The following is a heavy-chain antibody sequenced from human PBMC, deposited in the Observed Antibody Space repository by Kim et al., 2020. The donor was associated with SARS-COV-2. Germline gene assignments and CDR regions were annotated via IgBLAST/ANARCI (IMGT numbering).Heavy chain of an antibody. D-gene: IGHD1-26*01. Sequence: GGSLRLSCAASGFTFSSYGMHWVRQAPGKGLEWVAVISYDGSNKYYADSVKGRFTISRDNSKNTLYLQMNSLRAEDTAVYYCAKDFRWELLLGGMDVWGQGTTVTVSS. CDR2: ISYDGSNK. J-gene: IGHJ6*02. V-gene: IGHV3-30*18. CDR3: AKDFRWELLLGGMDV. CDR1: GFTFSSYG.